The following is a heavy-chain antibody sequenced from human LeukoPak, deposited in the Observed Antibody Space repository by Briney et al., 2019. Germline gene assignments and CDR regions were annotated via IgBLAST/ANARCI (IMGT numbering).Heavy chain of an antibody. CDR1: GFTFTNAW. CDR3: ITVYDSVAN. CDR2: IKSRPDGGTT. V-gene: IGHV3-15*01. Sequence: NTGGSLRLSCAASGFTFTNAWMDWVRQAPGKGLEWVGHIKSRPDGGTTDYAAPVKGRFTNSRDDSKNTLYLHMNSLKTEDTAVYYCITVYDSVANWGQGTLVTVSS. D-gene: IGHD5-12*01. J-gene: IGHJ4*02.